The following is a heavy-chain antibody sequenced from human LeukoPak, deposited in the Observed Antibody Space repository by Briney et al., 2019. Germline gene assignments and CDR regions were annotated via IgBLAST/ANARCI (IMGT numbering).Heavy chain of an antibody. V-gene: IGHV4-34*01. Sequence: SETLSLTCDVSGGSLTGYFWTWIREAPGEGLEWIGEIHHSGSVDYNPSLESRLTISLDVSKRQFSLKLTSVTAMDTAIYFCARVQSTATSYAWDSWGQGTLVTVSS. CDR3: ARVQSTATSYAWDS. CDR2: IHHSGSV. D-gene: IGHD2-2*01. CDR1: GGSLTGYF. J-gene: IGHJ5*01.